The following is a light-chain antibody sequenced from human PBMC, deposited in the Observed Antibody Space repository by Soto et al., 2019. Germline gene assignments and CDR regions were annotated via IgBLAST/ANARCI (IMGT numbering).Light chain of an antibody. CDR1: RSGSSSR. CDR2: DTF. V-gene: IGKV3-20*01. Sequence: EIVLTQSPGTLSLSPGDRATLSCRASRSGSSSRLVWYQQKLGQAPRLLIYDTFHRATGIPDRFSGSGSGADFTLTISRLEPEDSAVYYCQQYGSSPPALTFGGGTEVEIK. CDR3: QQYGSSPPALT. J-gene: IGKJ4*01.